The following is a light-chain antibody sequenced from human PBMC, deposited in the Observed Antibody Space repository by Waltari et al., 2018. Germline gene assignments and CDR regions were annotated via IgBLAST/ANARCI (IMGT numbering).Light chain of an antibody. CDR2: ENT. J-gene: IGLJ2*01. CDR1: ISNIGKNY. CDR3: GTWDSSLRAVV. Sequence: QSILTQPPSVSAAPGQKVTISCSGSISNIGKNYVSWYQLLPETAPKLLIYENTVRPSGIPSRFSGSKSGTSATLGITGLQTGDEADYFCGTWDSSLRAVVFGGGTKLTVL. V-gene: IGLV1-51*02.